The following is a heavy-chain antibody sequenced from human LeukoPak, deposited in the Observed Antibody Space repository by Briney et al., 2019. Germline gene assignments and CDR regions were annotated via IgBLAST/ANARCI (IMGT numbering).Heavy chain of an antibody. CDR2: IIPILGIA. D-gene: IGHD6-19*01. Sequence: RIIPILGIANYAQKFQGRVTITADKSTSTAYMELSSLRSEDTAVYYCARDRPVAGTGFLDYWGQGTLVTVSS. V-gene: IGHV1-69*04. CDR3: ARDRPVAGTGFLDY. J-gene: IGHJ4*02.